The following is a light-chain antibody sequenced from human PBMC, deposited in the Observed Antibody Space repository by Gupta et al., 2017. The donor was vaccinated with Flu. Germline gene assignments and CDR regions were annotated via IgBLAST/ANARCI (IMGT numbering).Light chain of an antibody. CDR1: SSDVGGYNY. V-gene: IGLV2-8*01. J-gene: IGLJ1*01. CDR2: EVT. Sequence: QSALTQPPSASGSPGQSVAISCTGTSSDVGGYNYVSWYQQYPGKAPKLMIYEVTLRPSGVPDRFSGSKSGNTASLIASGLQAEDEADYYCSSYAGSNNYVFGTGTKVTVL. CDR3: SSYAGSNNYV.